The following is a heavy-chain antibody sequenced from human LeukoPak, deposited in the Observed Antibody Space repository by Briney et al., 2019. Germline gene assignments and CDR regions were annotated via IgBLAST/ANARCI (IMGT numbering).Heavy chain of an antibody. J-gene: IGHJ6*02. CDR3: ARGGYSYGVYYYGMDA. CDR1: GGSISSYY. D-gene: IGHD5-18*01. Sequence: PSETLSLTCTVSGGSISSYYWSWVRQPPGKGLGWMGFIDYRGMTNYNPTLNSRVTISVDTSKNPFSLKLSSVTAADTAVYYCARGGYSYGVYYYGMDAWGHGTTVTVSS. V-gene: IGHV4-59*01. CDR2: IDYRGMT.